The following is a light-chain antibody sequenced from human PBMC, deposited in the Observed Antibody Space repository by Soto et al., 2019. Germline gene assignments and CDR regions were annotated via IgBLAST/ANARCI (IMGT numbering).Light chain of an antibody. Sequence: EIVMTQSPAVLSVSPGYRATLSCMAIQSVSSSYLAWYQQKPGQAPRLLIYGASSRATGIPDRFSGSGSGTDFTLTISRLEPEDFAVYYCQQYGSSPPITFGQGTRLEIK. CDR3: QQYGSSPPIT. V-gene: IGKV3-20*01. J-gene: IGKJ5*01. CDR2: GAS. CDR1: QSVSSSY.